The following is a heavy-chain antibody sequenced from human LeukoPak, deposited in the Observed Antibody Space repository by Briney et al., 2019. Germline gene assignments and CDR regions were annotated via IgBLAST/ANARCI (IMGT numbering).Heavy chain of an antibody. D-gene: IGHD3-22*01. CDR3: AREVVSSGYYDY. J-gene: IGHJ4*02. CDR1: GYTFTGYY. Sequence: ASVKVSCEASGYTFTGYYMHWVRQAPGQGLEWMGWINPNSGGTNYAQKFQGRVTMTRDTSISTAYMELSRLRSDDTAVYYCAREVVSSGYYDYWGQGTLVTVSS. CDR2: INPNSGGT. V-gene: IGHV1-2*02.